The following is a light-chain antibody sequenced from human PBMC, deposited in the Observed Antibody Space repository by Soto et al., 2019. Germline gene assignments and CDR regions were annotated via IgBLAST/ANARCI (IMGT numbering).Light chain of an antibody. CDR2: DAS. CDR3: HQYSNQFRT. Sequence: EIVMTQSSATLSVSPGARATLSCRASQSVGSDLVWYRQKPGQAPRLLIYDASNRATGIPARFSGSGSGTELTLTISNLQSEDSEVYHCHQYSNQFRTVGQGTKGDI. V-gene: IGKV3-15*01. J-gene: IGKJ1*01. CDR1: QSVGSD.